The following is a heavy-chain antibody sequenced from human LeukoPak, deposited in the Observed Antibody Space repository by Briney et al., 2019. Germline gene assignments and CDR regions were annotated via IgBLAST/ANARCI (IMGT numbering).Heavy chain of an antibody. V-gene: IGHV4-59*08. Sequence: SETLFLTCTVSGGSITNYYWSWIRQPPGKGLEWIGYSYYSGSTNYNPSLKSRVTISVDTSKNQFSLKLSSVTAADTAVYYCARRPYYYYYMDVWGKGTTVTVSS. CDR2: SYYSGST. J-gene: IGHJ6*03. CDR1: GGSITNYY. CDR3: ARRPYYYYYMDV.